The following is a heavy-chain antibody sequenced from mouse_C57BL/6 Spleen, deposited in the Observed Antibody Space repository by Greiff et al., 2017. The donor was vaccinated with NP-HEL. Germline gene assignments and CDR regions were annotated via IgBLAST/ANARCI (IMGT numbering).Heavy chain of an antibody. CDR3: ARGGVRLWYFDV. J-gene: IGHJ1*03. CDR1: GFTFSDYY. V-gene: IGHV5-16*01. Sequence: EVQRVESEGGLVQPGSSMKLSCTASGFTFSDYYMAWVRQVPEKGLEWVANINYDGSSTYYLDSLKSRFIISRDNAKNILYLQMSSLKSEDTATYYCARGGVRLWYFDVWGTGTTVTVSS. D-gene: IGHD2-14*01. CDR2: INYDGSST.